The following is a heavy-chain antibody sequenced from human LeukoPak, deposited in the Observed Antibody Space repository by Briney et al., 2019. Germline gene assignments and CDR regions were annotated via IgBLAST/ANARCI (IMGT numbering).Heavy chain of an antibody. CDR1: GYTFTSYG. CDR3: ARDLTTVRYFDWLLPKGDFDP. CDR2: ISAYNGNT. J-gene: IGHJ5*02. V-gene: IGHV1-18*01. Sequence: GASVKVSCKASGYTFTSYGISWVRQTPGQGLEWMGWISAYNGNTNYAQKLQGRVTMTTDTSTSTAYMELRSLRSDDTAVYYCARDLTTVRYFDWLLPKGDFDPWGQGTLVTVSS. D-gene: IGHD3-9*01.